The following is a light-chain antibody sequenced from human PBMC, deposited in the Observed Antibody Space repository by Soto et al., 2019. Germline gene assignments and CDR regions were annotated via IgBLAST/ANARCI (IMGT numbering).Light chain of an antibody. J-gene: IGKJ1*01. CDR3: QQYNSYSQT. CDR2: KAS. CDR1: QSISSW. Sequence: DIQMTQSPSTLSASLGDIVTIACRASQSISSWLAWYQQKPGKAPKLLIYKASSLESGVPSRFSGSGSGTEFTLTISSLQPDDFATYYCQQYNSYSQTFGQGTKV. V-gene: IGKV1-5*03.